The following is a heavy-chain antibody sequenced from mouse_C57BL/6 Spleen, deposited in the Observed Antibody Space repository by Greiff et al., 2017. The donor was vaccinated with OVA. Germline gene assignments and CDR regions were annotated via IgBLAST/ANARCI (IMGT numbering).Heavy chain of an antibody. V-gene: IGHV5-6*01. CDR1: GFTFSSYG. D-gene: IGHD2-2*01. J-gene: IGHJ1*03. CDR3: ARHGYGYDGYFDV. Sequence: EVQLVESGGDLVKPGGSLKLSCAASGFTFSSYGMSWVRQTPDKRLEWVATISSGGSYTYYPDSVKGRFTISRDNAKNTLYLQMSSLKSEYTAMYYWARHGYGYDGYFDVWGTGTTVTVSS. CDR2: ISSGGSYT.